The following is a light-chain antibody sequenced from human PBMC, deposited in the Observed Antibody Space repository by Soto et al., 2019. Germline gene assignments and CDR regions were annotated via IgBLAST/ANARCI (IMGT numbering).Light chain of an antibody. CDR1: SSDVGGYTY. CDR3: CSYAGSYSYV. CDR2: DVS. V-gene: IGLV2-11*01. Sequence: QSVLTQPRSVSGSPGQSVTISCTGTSSDVGGYTYVSWYQQHPGKAPKLMIYDVSKRPSGVPDRFSGSRSGNTASLTISGLQAEDEADYYCCSYAGSYSYVFGIGTKV. J-gene: IGLJ1*01.